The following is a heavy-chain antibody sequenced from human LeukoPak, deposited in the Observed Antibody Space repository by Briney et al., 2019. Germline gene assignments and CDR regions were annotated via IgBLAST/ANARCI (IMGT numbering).Heavy chain of an antibody. Sequence: GGSLRLSCAASGFTFSSYGMHWVRQAPGKGLEWVAVISYDGSNKYYADSVKGRFTISRDNAKNTLYLQMNSLRAEDTAVYYCAREEDDYFDYWGQGTLVTVSS. CDR3: AREEDDYFDY. D-gene: IGHD2-15*01. CDR1: GFTFSSYG. CDR2: ISYDGSNK. V-gene: IGHV3-30*03. J-gene: IGHJ4*02.